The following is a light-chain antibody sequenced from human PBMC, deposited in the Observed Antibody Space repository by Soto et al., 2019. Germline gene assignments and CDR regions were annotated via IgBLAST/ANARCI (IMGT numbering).Light chain of an antibody. V-gene: IGLV1-40*01. CDR2: GNS. CDR3: QSYDSSLSGNVV. Sequence: QSVLTQPPSVSGAPGQRVTISCTGSSSNIGAGYDVHWYQQAPGTAPKLLIYGNSNRPSGVPDRFSGSKSGTSASLAITGLQAEDEADYYCQSYDSSLSGNVVFGGGTKLTVL. J-gene: IGLJ2*01. CDR1: SSNIGAGYD.